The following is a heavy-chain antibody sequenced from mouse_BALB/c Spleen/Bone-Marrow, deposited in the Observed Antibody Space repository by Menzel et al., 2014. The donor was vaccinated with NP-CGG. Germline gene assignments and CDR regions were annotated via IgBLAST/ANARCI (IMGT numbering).Heavy chain of an antibody. V-gene: IGHV1-5*01. CDR3: TTLARNYFDY. J-gene: IGHJ2*01. CDR1: GYTFTSYW. CDR2: IYPGNSDT. Sequence: EVQVVESGTVLARPGASVKMSCKASGYTFTSYWMHWVKRRPGQGLEWIGTIYPGNSDTTYNQKFKGKAKLTAVTSTSTAYMELSSLTNEDSAVYYCTTLARNYFDYWGQGTTLTVSS.